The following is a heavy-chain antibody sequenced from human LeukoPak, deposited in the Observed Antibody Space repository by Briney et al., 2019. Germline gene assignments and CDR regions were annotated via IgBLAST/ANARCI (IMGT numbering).Heavy chain of an antibody. CDR3: ARDHHTGEGTHN. J-gene: IGHJ4*02. D-gene: IGHD3-16*01. CDR2: VYHSGST. V-gene: IGHV4-38-2*02. Sequence: PSETLSLTCIVSGYPISSGYYWGWIRQPPGKGLEWIGSVYHSGSTYYNPSLKSRVTISVDTSKNQFSLKLGSVTAADSAVYYCARDHHTGEGTHNWGQGTLVTVSS. CDR1: GYPISSGYY.